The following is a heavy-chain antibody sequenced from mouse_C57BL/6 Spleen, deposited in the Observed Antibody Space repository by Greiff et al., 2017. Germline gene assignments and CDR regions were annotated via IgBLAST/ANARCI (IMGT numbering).Heavy chain of an antibody. CDR1: GFTFSDYG. D-gene: IGHD1-1*01. V-gene: IGHV5-17*01. J-gene: IGHJ4*01. CDR3: ARGYYGSSYEAMDY. Sequence: EVQRVESGGGLVKPGGSLKLSCAASGFTFSDYGMHWVRQAPEKGLEWVAYISSGSSTIYYADTVKGRFTISRDNAKNTLFLQMTSLRSEDTAMYYCARGYYGSSYEAMDYWGQGTSVTVSS. CDR2: ISSGSSTI.